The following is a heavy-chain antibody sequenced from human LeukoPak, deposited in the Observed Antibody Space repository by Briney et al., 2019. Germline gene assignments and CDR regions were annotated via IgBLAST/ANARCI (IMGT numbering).Heavy chain of an antibody. CDR1: GGSISSYY. Sequence: SETLSLTCTVSGGSISSYYWSWIRQPPGKGLEWIGYIYYSGSTNYNPSLKSRVTISVDTSKNQFSLKLSSATAADTAVYYRARDYPEQQLVQFGAFDIWGQGTMVTVSS. J-gene: IGHJ3*02. CDR2: IYYSGST. D-gene: IGHD6-13*01. V-gene: IGHV4-59*12. CDR3: ARDYPEQQLVQFGAFDI.